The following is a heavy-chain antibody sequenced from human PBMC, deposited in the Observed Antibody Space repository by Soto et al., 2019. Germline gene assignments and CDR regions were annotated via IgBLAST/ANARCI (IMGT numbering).Heavy chain of an antibody. D-gene: IGHD4-17*01. CDR3: ANSLRPDYYYYYMXV. Sequence: GGSLRLSCAASGFTFSSDAMSWVRQAPGKGLEWVSAISGSGGSTYYADSVKGRFTISRDNSKNTLYLQMNSLRAEDTAVYYCANSLRPDYYYYYMXVWGKGTTVTV. V-gene: IGHV3-23*01. CDR1: GFTFSSDA. CDR2: ISGSGGST. J-gene: IGHJ6*03.